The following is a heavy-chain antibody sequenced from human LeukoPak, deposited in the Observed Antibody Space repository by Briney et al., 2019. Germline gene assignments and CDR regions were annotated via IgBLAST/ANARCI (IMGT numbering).Heavy chain of an antibody. CDR2: VSFHGTDK. Sequence: GGSLRLSWAASGFTFSNYAMHWVRQAAGKGLDWVAVVSFHGTDKFYADSVKGRFTISRDNSKNTLYLQMNSLIPEDTAVYYCARAVPSRQAIDYWGQGTLVTVSS. CDR3: ARAVPSRQAIDY. J-gene: IGHJ4*02. V-gene: IGHV3-30*04. CDR1: GFTFSNYA.